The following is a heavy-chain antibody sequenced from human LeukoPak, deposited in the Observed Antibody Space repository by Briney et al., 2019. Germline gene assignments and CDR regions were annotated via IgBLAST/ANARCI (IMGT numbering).Heavy chain of an antibody. CDR1: GGSFSGYY. V-gene: IGHV4-34*01. Sequence: KPSETLSLTCAVYGGSFSGYYWSWIRQPPGKGLEWIGEINHSGSTNYNPSLKSRVTISVDTSKNQFSLKLSSVTAADTAVYYCARGTTPPLRWFDPWGQGTLVIVSS. CDR2: INHSGST. D-gene: IGHD2-15*01. CDR3: ARGTTPPLRWFDP. J-gene: IGHJ5*02.